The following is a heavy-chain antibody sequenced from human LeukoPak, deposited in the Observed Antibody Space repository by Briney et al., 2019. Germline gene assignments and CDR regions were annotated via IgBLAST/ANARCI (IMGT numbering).Heavy chain of an antibody. Sequence: ETVSLACTVSGGSISSDYWSWIRQPPGKGLEWIGYIYHSGLTCYDPTLKSRITISVDTSKNQFSLKLSSVTAADTAVYYCARGFYSPHYWGQGTLFTVSS. J-gene: IGHJ4*02. CDR3: ARGFYSPHY. V-gene: IGHV4-59*01. D-gene: IGHD4-11*01. CDR1: GGSISSDY. CDR2: IYHSGLT.